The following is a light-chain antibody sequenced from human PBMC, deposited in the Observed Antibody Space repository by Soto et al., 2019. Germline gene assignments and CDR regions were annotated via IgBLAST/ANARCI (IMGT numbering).Light chain of an antibody. CDR3: AAWDDSRNGVV. J-gene: IGLJ3*02. CDR2: YDD. V-gene: IGLV1-36*01. Sequence: QSVLTQPPSVSGAPRQRVTISCSGSSSNIGNNEVNWYQQFPGKAPKHLIYYDDRRPSGGSARFSGATSGASAALAISGLQSEDEDVYYCAAWDDSRNGVVFGGGTKLTVL. CDR1: SSNIGNNE.